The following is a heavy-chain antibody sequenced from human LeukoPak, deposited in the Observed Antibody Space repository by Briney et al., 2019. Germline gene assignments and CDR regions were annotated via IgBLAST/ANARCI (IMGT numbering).Heavy chain of an antibody. CDR2: ISWNSGSI. V-gene: IGHV3-9*01. D-gene: IGHD3-22*01. CDR1: GFTFDDYA. CDR3: AKDASYYDSSGLIDY. J-gene: IGHJ4*02. Sequence: PGGSLRLSCAASGFTFDDYAMHWLRQAPGKGLEWVSGISWNSGSIGYADSVKGRFTISRDNAKNSLYLQMNSLRAEDTALYYCAKDASYYDSSGLIDYWGQGTLVTVSS.